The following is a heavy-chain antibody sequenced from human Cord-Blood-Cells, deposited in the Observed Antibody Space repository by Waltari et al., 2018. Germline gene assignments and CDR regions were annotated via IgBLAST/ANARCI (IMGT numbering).Heavy chain of an antibody. CDR1: GYTFTGYY. CDR3: ARLTLIAARPGNWFDP. Sequence: QVQLVQSGAEVTKPGASVKVSCKASGYTFTGYYMHWVRQAPGQGLEWMGWINPNSGGTNYAQKFQGRVTMTRDTSISTAYMELSRLRSDDTAVYYCARLTLIAARPGNWFDPWGQGTLVTVSS. D-gene: IGHD6-6*01. J-gene: IGHJ5*02. CDR2: INPNSGGT. V-gene: IGHV1-2*02.